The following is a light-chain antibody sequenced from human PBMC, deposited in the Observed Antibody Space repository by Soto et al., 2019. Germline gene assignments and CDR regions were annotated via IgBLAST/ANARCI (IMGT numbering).Light chain of an antibody. V-gene: IGLV2-14*02. CDR2: EGT. J-gene: IGLJ1*01. Sequence: QSVLTQPASVSGSPGQSITISCTGTSSDVGSYDLVSWYQQRPGKAPKLMIYEGTKRPSGVSIRFSGSKSGNTASLTIYGLQAEDEADYYCSSYTNTDSYVFGTGTKVTVL. CDR1: SSDVGSYDL. CDR3: SSYTNTDSYV.